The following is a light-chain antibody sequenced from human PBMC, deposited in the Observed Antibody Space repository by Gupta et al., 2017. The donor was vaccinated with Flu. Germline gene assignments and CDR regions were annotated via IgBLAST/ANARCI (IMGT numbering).Light chain of an antibody. V-gene: IGLV1-47*01. CDR2: RND. CDR1: SSNIGNNY. J-gene: IGLJ3*02. CDR3: AAWDDSRSGRL. Sequence: VTIACFGGSSNIGNNYVYWYHQLPGTAPKLLIYRNDQRPSGVPDRFSGSKSGTSASLAISGLRAEDEANYYCAAWDDSRSGRLFGGGTKLTVL.